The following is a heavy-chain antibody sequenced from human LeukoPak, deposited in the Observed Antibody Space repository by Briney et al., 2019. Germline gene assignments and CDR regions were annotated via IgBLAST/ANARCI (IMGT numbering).Heavy chain of an antibody. V-gene: IGHV4-34*01. D-gene: IGHD2-15*01. CDR1: GGSFSGYY. J-gene: IGHJ6*02. CDR2: INHSGST. CDR3: ARDPGYCSGGSCRLSVRYYYYGMDV. Sequence: SETLSLTCAVYGGSFSGYYWSWIRQPPGKGLEWIGEINHSGSTNYNPSLKSRVTISVDTSKNQFSLKLSSVTAADTAVYYCARDPGYCSGGSCRLSVRYYYYGMDVWGQGTTVTVSS.